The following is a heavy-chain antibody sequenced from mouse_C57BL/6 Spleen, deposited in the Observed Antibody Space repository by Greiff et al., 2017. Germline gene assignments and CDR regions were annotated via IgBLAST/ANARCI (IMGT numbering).Heavy chain of an antibody. CDR1: GYTFTSYG. CDR2: IYIGNGYT. V-gene: IGHV1-58*01. J-gene: IGHJ1*03. Sequence: EVKLMESGAELVRPGSSVKMSCKTSGYTFTSYGINWVKQRPGQGLEWIGYIYIGNGYTEYNEKFKGKATLTSDTSSSTAYMQLSSLTSEDSAIYFCARTITTVVATRGYFDVWGTGTTVTVSS. CDR3: ARTITTVVATRGYFDV. D-gene: IGHD1-1*01.